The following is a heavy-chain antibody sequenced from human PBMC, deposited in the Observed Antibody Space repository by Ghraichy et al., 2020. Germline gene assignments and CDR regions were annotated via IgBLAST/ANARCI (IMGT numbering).Heavy chain of an antibody. CDR2: ISGSGGNT. Sequence: GGSLRLSCTASEFTFTTFAMSWVRQAPGKGLEWVSAISGSGGNTYYADSVKGRFTISRDNSKNTLYLQMNSLRAEDTAVYYCAKHLLTTVTTLDYWGQGTLVTGSS. CDR3: AKHLLTTVTTLDY. D-gene: IGHD4-17*01. V-gene: IGHV3-23*01. CDR1: EFTFTTFA. J-gene: IGHJ4*02.